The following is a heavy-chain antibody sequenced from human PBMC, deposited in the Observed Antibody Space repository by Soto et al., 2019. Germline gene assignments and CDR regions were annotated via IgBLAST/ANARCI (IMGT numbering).Heavy chain of an antibody. V-gene: IGHV2-5*02. J-gene: IGHJ4*02. CDR3: SHRRVGRELDY. Sequence: SGPTLVNPTQTLTLTCTFSGFSLSTTGVGVGWIRQPPGKALEWLALIYWDDDTRYSPSLRSRLTVTKVTSKNQVVLTMTSMDPVDTATYYCSHRRVGRELDYWGQGTLVTVSS. D-gene: IGHD3-3*01. CDR1: GFSLSTTGVG. CDR2: IYWDDDT.